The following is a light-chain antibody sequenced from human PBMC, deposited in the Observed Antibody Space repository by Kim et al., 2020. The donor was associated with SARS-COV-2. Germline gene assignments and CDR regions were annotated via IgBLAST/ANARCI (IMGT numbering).Light chain of an antibody. Sequence: SPGQTAMITCSGNTLPKKNACWYQQKSGQAPVLVIFEDNKRPSGIPERFSGSSSGTMATLTISGAQVEDEADYYCYSTDSSGNQRVFGGGTQLTVL. V-gene: IGLV3-10*01. CDR3: YSTDSSGNQRV. CDR1: TLPKKN. CDR2: EDN. J-gene: IGLJ2*01.